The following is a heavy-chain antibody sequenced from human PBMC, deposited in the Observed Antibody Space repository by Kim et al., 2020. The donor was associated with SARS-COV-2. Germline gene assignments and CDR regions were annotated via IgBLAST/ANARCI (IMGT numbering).Heavy chain of an antibody. D-gene: IGHD3-10*01. Sequence: GGSLRLSCVASGFTFTDHYMSWIRQAPGRGLEWLSYIRNSNSNTYSNYAASVRGRFTISRDNAKNSLYLQMNSLRAEDTAVYYCARVTPGSTNGFDFWGEGTMVTVSS. V-gene: IGHV3-11*05. CDR1: GFTFTDHY. CDR2: IRNSNS. J-gene: IGHJ3*01. CDR3: ARVTPGSTNGFDF.